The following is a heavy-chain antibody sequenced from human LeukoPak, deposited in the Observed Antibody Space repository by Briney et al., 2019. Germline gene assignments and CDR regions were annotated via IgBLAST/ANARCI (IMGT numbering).Heavy chain of an antibody. J-gene: IGHJ2*01. CDR1: GGSFSGYY. CDR3: ARRASIAAAKGMRYFDL. V-gene: IGHV4-34*01. Sequence: SETLSLTCAVYGGSFSGYYWSWIRQPPGKGLEWIGEINHSGSTNYNPSLKSRATISVDTSKNQFSLKLGSVRAADTAVYYCARRASIAAAKGMRYFDLWGRGTLVTVSS. CDR2: INHSGST. D-gene: IGHD6-13*01.